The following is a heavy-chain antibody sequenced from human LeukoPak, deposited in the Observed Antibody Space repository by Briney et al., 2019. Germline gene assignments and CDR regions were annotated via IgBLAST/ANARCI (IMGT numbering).Heavy chain of an antibody. J-gene: IGHJ4*02. CDR3: AKGITRDSYYLDY. CDR1: GFTFSSDG. Sequence: GGSLRLSCAASGFTFSSDGIHWVRQAPGKGLELVAFVSNNGIDKHYGDSVQGRFSISRDNSKNTLYLEMKSLRVEDTAMYYCAKGITRDSYYLDYWGQGTLVAVSS. CDR2: VSNNGIDK. V-gene: IGHV3-30*02. D-gene: IGHD1-20*01.